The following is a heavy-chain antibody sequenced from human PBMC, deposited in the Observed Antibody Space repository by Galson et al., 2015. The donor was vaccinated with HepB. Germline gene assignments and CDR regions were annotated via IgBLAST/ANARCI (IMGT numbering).Heavy chain of an antibody. Sequence: QSGAEVKKPGESLKISCKGSGYNFTNYWIGWVRQMPGKGLEWMGIIYPGDSDTRYSPSFQGQVTISADKSISTAYLQWSSLKASDTAMYYCARRPYYYDSSGYYFYYFDYWGQGTLVTVSS. CDR1: GYNFTNYW. CDR3: ARRPYYYDSSGYYFYYFDY. CDR2: IYPGDSDT. V-gene: IGHV5-51*03. D-gene: IGHD3-22*01. J-gene: IGHJ4*02.